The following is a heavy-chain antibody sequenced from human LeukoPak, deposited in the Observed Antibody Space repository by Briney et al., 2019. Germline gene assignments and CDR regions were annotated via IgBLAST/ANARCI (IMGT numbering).Heavy chain of an antibody. CDR3: AREEHGSGSYYDTLDY. J-gene: IGHJ4*02. D-gene: IGHD3-10*01. Sequence: GGSLRLSCAASGFTFSDYYMSWIRQAPGKGLEWVSYISSSGSTIYYADSVKGRFTISRDNAKNSLYLQMNSLRAEDTAVYYCAREEHGSGSYYDTLDYWGQGTLVTVSS. V-gene: IGHV3-11*04. CDR1: GFTFSDYY. CDR2: ISSSGSTI.